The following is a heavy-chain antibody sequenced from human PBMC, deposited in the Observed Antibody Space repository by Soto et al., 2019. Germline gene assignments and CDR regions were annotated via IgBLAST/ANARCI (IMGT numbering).Heavy chain of an antibody. V-gene: IGHV1-3*01. J-gene: IGHJ5*02. CDR2: INAGNGNT. CDR3: AGGVTIFGVVTPNWFDP. Sequence: ASVKVSCKASGYTFTGYAMHWVRQAPGQRLEWMGWINAGNGNTKYSQKFQGRVTITRDTSASTAYMELSSLRSEDTAVYYCAGGVTIFGVVTPNWFDPWGQGTLVTVSS. D-gene: IGHD3-3*01. CDR1: GYTFTGYA.